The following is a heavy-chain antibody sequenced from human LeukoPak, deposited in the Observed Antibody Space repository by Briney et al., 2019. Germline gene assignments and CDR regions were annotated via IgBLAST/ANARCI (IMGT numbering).Heavy chain of an antibody. CDR3: ARDGSGWYREGGGNYYGMDV. CDR1: GFTVSSNY. CDR2: IYSGGST. J-gene: IGHJ6*02. Sequence: PGGSLRPSCAASGFTVSSNYMSWVRQAPGKGLEWVPVIYSGGSTYYADSVKGRFTISRDNSKNTLYLQMNSLRAEDTAVYYCARDGSGWYREGGGNYYGMDVWGQGTTVTVSS. V-gene: IGHV3-53*01. D-gene: IGHD6-19*01.